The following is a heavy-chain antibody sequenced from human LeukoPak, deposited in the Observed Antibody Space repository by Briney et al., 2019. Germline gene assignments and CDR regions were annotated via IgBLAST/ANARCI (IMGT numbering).Heavy chain of an antibody. CDR1: GYTFTGYH. CDR3: ARGGSGSYYVDY. CDR2: ISAYNGNT. Sequence: ASVKVSCKASGYTFTGYHMHWVRQAPGQGLEWMGWISAYNGNTNYAQKLQGRVTMTTDTSTSTAYMELRSLRSDDTAVYYCARGGSGSYYVDYWGQGTLVTVSS. D-gene: IGHD1-26*01. J-gene: IGHJ4*02. V-gene: IGHV1-18*04.